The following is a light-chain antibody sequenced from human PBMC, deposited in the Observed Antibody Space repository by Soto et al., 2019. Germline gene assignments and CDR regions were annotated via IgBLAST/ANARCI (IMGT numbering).Light chain of an antibody. Sequence: QSALAQPPSASGSPGQSVTISCIGTSSDVGGYNYVSWYQQHPGKAPKLMIYEVSKRPSGVPDRFSGSKSGNTASLIVSGLQAEEEADYYCSSYAASNNLGVFGGGTKFTVL. J-gene: IGLJ2*01. CDR1: SSDVGGYNY. CDR2: EVS. V-gene: IGLV2-8*01. CDR3: SSYAASNNLGV.